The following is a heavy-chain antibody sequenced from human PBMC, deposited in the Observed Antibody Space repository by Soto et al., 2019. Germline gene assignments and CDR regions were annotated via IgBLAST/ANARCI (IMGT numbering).Heavy chain of an antibody. CDR2: IYYSGST. CDR3: ARGPEWELPYFDY. J-gene: IGHJ4*02. CDR1: GGSISSYY. V-gene: IGHV4-59*01. Sequence: QVQLQESGPGLVKPSETLSLTCTVSGGSISSYYWSWIRQPPGKGLEWIGYIYYSGSTNYNPSLKNRVTISVDTSKNQFSLKLSSVTAADTAVYYCARGPEWELPYFDYWGQGTLVTVSS. D-gene: IGHD1-26*01.